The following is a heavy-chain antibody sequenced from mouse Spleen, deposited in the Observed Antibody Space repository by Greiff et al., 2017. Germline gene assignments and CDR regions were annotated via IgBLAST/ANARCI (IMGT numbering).Heavy chain of an antibody. Sequence: EVHLVESGGGLVKPGGSLKLSCAASGFTFSDYGMHWVRQAPEKGLEWVAYISSCSSTIYYADTVKGRFTISRDNAKNTLFLQMTSLRSEDMAMYYCARDGYDYWYFDVWGAGTTVTVSS. V-gene: IGHV5-17*01. CDR2: ISSCSSTI. CDR3: ARDGYDYWYFDV. CDR1: GFTFSDYG. J-gene: IGHJ1*01. D-gene: IGHD2-2*01.